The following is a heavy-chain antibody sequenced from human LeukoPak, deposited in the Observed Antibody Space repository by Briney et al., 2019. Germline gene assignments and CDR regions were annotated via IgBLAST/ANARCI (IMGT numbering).Heavy chain of an antibody. D-gene: IGHD6-13*01. J-gene: IGHJ6*03. CDR3: ARDVLQQPPYYYMDV. CDR1: GYTFTGYY. CDR2: INPSSGGT. Sequence: ASVKVSCKASGYTFTGYYMHWVRQAPGQGLEWMGWINPSSGGTNYAQKFQGRVTMTRDTSISTAYMELSRLRSDDTAVYYCARDVLQQPPYYYMDVWGKGTTVTVSS. V-gene: IGHV1-2*02.